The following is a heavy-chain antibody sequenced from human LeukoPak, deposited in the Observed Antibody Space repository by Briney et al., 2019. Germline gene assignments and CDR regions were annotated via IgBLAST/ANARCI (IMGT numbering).Heavy chain of an antibody. V-gene: IGHV3-74*01. CDR3: AREEYSSGWYYFDY. CDR1: GFTFSSYW. Sequence: GGSLRLSCVASGFTFSSYWMHWVRQAPGKGLVWVSRINSDGSSTSYADSVKGRFTISRDNAKNTLYLQMNSLRAEDTAVYYCAREEYSSGWYYFDYWGQGTLVTVSS. CDR2: INSDGSST. J-gene: IGHJ4*02. D-gene: IGHD6-19*01.